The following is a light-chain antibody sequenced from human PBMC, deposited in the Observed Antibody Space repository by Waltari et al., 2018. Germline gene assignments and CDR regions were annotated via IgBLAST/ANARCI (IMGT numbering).Light chain of an antibody. Sequence: DIVMTQSPDSVAVSLGERATIHCRSSQNILSSSDNKNYLVWYQQKPGQPPKLLISWASTRESGVPDRFSGSRSGTDFTLTISSLQAEDVAVYYCQQCYHLPSFGGGTRVEIK. CDR2: WAS. J-gene: IGKJ4*01. V-gene: IGKV4-1*01. CDR3: QQCYHLPS. CDR1: QNILSSSDNKNY.